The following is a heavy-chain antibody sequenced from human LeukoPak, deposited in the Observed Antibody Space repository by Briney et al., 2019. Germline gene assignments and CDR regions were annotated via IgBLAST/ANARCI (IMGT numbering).Heavy chain of an antibody. J-gene: IGHJ6*03. Sequence: PGGSLRLSCAASGFTFSSYWMSWVRQAPGKGLEWVSLIYSGGSTYYADSVKGRFTISRDNSKNTLYLQMNSLTADDTAVYYCARDPYSGTYSPGVYYYYMDVWGKGTTVTVSS. CDR2: IYSGGST. D-gene: IGHD1-26*01. CDR1: GFTFSSYW. CDR3: ARDPYSGTYSPGVYYYYMDV. V-gene: IGHV3-66*01.